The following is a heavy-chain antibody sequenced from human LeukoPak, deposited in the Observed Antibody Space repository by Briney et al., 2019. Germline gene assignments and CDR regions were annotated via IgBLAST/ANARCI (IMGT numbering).Heavy chain of an antibody. CDR1: GYTFNNYG. CDR3: ARGGYYGSGSYYPETYYYYMDV. V-gene: IGHV1-18*01. CDR2: VTSYNGDT. Sequence: ASVKVSCKASGYTFNNYGISWVRQAPGQGLEWMGWVTSYNGDTNYAQKFQGRVTMSTDTSTSTAYMELRSLRSDDTAVYYCARGGYYGSGSYYPETYYYYMDVWGKGTTVTISS. D-gene: IGHD3-10*01. J-gene: IGHJ6*03.